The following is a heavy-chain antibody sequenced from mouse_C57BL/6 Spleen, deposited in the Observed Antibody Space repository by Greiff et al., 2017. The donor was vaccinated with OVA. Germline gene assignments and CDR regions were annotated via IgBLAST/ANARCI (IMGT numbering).Heavy chain of an antibody. Sequence: LVESGPELVKPGASVKISCKASGYAFSSSWMNWVKQRPGKGLEWIGRIYPGDGDTNYNGKFKGKATLTADKSSSTAYMQLSSLTSEDSAVYFCARRGGNGNLYAMDYWGQGTSVTVSS. V-gene: IGHV1-82*01. CDR2: IYPGDGDT. CDR3: ARRGGNGNLYAMDY. J-gene: IGHJ4*01. D-gene: IGHD1-1*01. CDR1: GYAFSSSW.